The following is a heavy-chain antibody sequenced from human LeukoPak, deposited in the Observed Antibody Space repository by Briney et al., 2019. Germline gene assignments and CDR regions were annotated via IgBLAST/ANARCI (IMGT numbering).Heavy chain of an antibody. CDR3: ARSPSYYDILTGYYPAYYGMDV. V-gene: IGHV4-59*01. Sequence: SETLSLTCTVSGGSISSYYCSWFRQPPGKGLEWIGYIYYSGSTNYNPSLKSRVTISVDTSKNQFSLKLSSVTAADTAVYYCARSPSYYDILTGYYPAYYGMDVWGQGTTVTVSS. D-gene: IGHD3-9*01. CDR1: GGSISSYY. J-gene: IGHJ6*02. CDR2: IYYSGST.